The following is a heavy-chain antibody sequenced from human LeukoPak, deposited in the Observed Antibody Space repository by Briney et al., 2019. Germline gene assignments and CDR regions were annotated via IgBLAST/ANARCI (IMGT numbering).Heavy chain of an antibody. CDR1: GGSISSGSYY. CDR3: ARGAYYGSGSYRGWWFDP. Sequence: SQTLSLTCTVSGGSISSGSYYWSWIRQPAGKGLEWIGRIYTSGSTNYNPSLKSRVTVSVDTSKNQFSLKLSSVTAADTAVYYCARGAYYGSGSYRGWWFDPWGQGTLVTVSS. V-gene: IGHV4-61*02. J-gene: IGHJ5*02. D-gene: IGHD3-10*01. CDR2: IYTSGST.